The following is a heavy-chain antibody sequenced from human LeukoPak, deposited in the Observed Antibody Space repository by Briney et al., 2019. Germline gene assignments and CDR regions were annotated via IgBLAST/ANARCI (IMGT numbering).Heavy chain of an antibody. CDR3: ARETPRDYFDY. CDR1: GGSISSYY. J-gene: IGHJ4*02. Sequence: KPSQTLSLTCTLSGGSISSYYWSSIRQPPGNGLEWIGYIYYSGSTNYNPPLKSRVTISVDTSKNQFSLKLSSVTAADTAVYYCARETPRDYFDYWGQGTLVTVSS. V-gene: IGHV4-59*01. CDR2: IYYSGST.